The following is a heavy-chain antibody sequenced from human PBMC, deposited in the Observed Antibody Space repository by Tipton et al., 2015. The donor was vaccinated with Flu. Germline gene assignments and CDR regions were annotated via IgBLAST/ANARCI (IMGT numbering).Heavy chain of an antibody. CDR2: IFPSGTT. CDR1: SGSIRSTNYF. CDR3: ARLSYYDVDLKNFYFDY. Sequence: TLSLTCTVSSGSIRSTNYFCAWIRQPPGKRLELIGSIFPSGTTYYNPSLKSRVTISVDTPKSQFSLMLRSVTAADTAVYYCARLSYYDVDLKNFYFDYWGRGALVTVSS. V-gene: IGHV4-39*01. J-gene: IGHJ4*02. D-gene: IGHD3-10*02.